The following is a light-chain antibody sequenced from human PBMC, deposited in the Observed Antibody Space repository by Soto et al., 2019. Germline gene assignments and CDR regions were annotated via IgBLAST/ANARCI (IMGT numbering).Light chain of an antibody. CDR3: ASWDDSLSDFV. V-gene: IGLV1-47*01. CDR1: SSNIGSNY. CDR2: RTY. J-gene: IGLJ1*01. Sequence: QSVLTQPPSASATPGQRVTISCSGSSSNIGSNYVYWYQQLPGTAPKLLIYRTYHRPSGVPDRFSASKSGTSASLAISGLRSEDDAHYYCASWDDSLSDFVFGTGTKLTVL.